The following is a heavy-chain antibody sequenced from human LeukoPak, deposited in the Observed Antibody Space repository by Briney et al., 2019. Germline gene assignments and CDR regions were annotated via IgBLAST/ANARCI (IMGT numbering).Heavy chain of an antibody. CDR2: INHSGST. Sequence: SETLSLTCAVYGGSFSGYYWSWIRQPPGKGLEWIGEINHSGSTNYNPSLKSRVTISVDTSKNQFSLKLSSVTAADTAVYYCARGGSRSSWSRYYYYYGMDVWGQGTTVTVS. CDR1: GGSFSGYY. CDR3: ARGGSRSSWSRYYYYYGMDV. D-gene: IGHD6-13*01. J-gene: IGHJ6*02. V-gene: IGHV4-34*01.